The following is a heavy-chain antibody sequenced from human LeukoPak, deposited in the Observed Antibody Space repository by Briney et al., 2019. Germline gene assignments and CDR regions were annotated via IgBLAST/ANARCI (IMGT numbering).Heavy chain of an antibody. Sequence: PSETLSLTCTVSGGSLSSYYWSWIRQPPGKGLEWIGYIYYSGSTNYNPSLKSRVTISVDTSKNQFSLKLSSATAADTAVYYCARRVVPAAKSTGWFDPWGQGTLVTVSS. CDR1: GGSLSSYY. CDR2: IYYSGST. V-gene: IGHV4-59*01. D-gene: IGHD2-2*01. CDR3: ARRVVPAAKSTGWFDP. J-gene: IGHJ5*02.